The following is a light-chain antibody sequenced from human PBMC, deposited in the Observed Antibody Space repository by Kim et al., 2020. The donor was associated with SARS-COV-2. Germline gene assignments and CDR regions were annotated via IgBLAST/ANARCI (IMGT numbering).Light chain of an antibody. CDR1: SLRSYY. CDR3: NSRDSNDNVV. Sequence: SSELTQDPAVSVALGQTVRITCQGDSLRSYYATWYQQKSGQAPILVIYGKNNRPSGIPDRFSGSSSGNTASLTITGTQADDEADYYCNSRDSNDNVVFGG. J-gene: IGLJ2*01. CDR2: GKN. V-gene: IGLV3-19*01.